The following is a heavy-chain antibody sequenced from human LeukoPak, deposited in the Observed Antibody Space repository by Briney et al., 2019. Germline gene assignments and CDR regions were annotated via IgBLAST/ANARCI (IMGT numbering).Heavy chain of an antibody. CDR2: ISWNSGSI. CDR3: AKGLTAAGPDAFDI. Sequence: GRSLRLSCAASGFTFYDYAMHWVRHAPGKGLEWVSGISWNSGSIGYADSVKGRFTISRDNAKNSLYLQMNSLRAEDTALYYCAKGLTAAGPDAFDIWGQGTMVTVSS. V-gene: IGHV3-9*01. D-gene: IGHD6-13*01. CDR1: GFTFYDYA. J-gene: IGHJ3*02.